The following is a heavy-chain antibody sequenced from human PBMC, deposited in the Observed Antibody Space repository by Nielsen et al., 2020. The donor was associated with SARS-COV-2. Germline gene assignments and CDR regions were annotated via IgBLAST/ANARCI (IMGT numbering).Heavy chain of an antibody. CDR2: IYSGGST. D-gene: IGHD1-26*01. V-gene: IGHV3-9*01. CDR1: GFTFDDYA. CDR3: AKFPYSGSPGY. J-gene: IGHJ4*02. Sequence: SLKISCAASGFTFDDYAMHWVRQAPGKGLEWVSVIYSGGSTYYADSVKGRFTISRDNAKNSLYLQMNSLRAEDTALYYCAKFPYSGSPGYWGQGTLVTVSS.